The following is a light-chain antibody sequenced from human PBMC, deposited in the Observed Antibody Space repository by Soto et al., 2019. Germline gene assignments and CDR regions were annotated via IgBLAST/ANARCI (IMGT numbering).Light chain of an antibody. CDR3: QEYNDWRRTT. Sequence: EIVLTQSPGTLSLSPGGRATLSCRASQSISTKLAWYQQKPGQAPRLLIYGASTRAPGIPVRFSGSGSGTEFTLTITSLQSEDFAVYYCQEYNDWRRTTFGGGTKVEIK. J-gene: IGKJ4*01. CDR1: QSISTK. CDR2: GAS. V-gene: IGKV3-15*01.